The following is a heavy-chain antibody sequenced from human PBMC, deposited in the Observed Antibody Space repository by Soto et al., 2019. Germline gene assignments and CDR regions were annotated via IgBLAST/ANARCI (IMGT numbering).Heavy chain of an antibody. CDR3: ARGASDDSSRYADVDFDY. Sequence: SVKVSCKASGYTFTSYGISWVRQAPGQGLEWMGWISAYNGNTNYAQKLQGRVTMTTDTSTSTAYMELRSLRSDDTAVYYCARGASDDSSRYADVDFDYWGQGTLVTVSS. CDR1: GYTFTSYG. CDR2: ISAYNGNT. D-gene: IGHD3-22*01. V-gene: IGHV1-18*01. J-gene: IGHJ4*02.